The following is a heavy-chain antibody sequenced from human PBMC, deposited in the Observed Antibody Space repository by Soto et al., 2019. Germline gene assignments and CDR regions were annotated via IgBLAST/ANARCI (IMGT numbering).Heavy chain of an antibody. CDR2: INPSGGST. D-gene: IGHD4-17*01. Sequence: ASVKVSCKASGYTFTSYYMHWVRQAPGQGLEWMGIINPSGGSTSYAQKFQGRVTMTRDTSTSTVYMELSSLRSEDTAVYYCARGDYGGNSHYYYGMDVWGQGTTVTVSS. CDR1: GYTFTSYY. V-gene: IGHV1-46*01. CDR3: ARGDYGGNSHYYYGMDV. J-gene: IGHJ6*02.